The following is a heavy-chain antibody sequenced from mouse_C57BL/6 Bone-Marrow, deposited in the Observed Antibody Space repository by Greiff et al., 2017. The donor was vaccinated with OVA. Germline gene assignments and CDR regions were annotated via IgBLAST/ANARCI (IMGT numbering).Heavy chain of an antibody. V-gene: IGHV10-1*01. CDR3: VSHDDYVGDWYFDV. CDR2: IRSKSNNDAT. Sequence: EVKLVESGGGFVQPKGSLKLSCAASGFSFNTYAMNWVRQAPGKGLEWVARIRSKSNNDATYYADSVKDRLTIARDASESMLYLQMNNLKTEDTAMYCYVSHDDYVGDWYFDVWGTGTTVTVSS. D-gene: IGHD2-4*01. CDR1: GFSFNTYA. J-gene: IGHJ1*03.